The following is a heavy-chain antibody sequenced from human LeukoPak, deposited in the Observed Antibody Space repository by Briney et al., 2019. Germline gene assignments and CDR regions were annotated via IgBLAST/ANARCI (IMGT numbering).Heavy chain of an antibody. Sequence: SETLSLTCTVSGGSISSGGYYWSWIRQHPGKGLEWIGYIYYSGSTYYNPSLKSRVTISVDTSKNQFSLKLSSVTAADTAVYYCARVFGYYDSSGYIFDYWGREPWSPSPQ. J-gene: IGHJ4*02. CDR1: GGSISSGGYY. V-gene: IGHV4-31*03. CDR3: ARVFGYYDSSGYIFDY. D-gene: IGHD3-22*01. CDR2: IYYSGST.